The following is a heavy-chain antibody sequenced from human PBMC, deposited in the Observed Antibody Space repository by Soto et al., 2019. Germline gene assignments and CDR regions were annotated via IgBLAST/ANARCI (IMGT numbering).Heavy chain of an antibody. J-gene: IGHJ5*02. Sequence: EVQLDESGGGLVQPGGSLRLSCVASGFTFSNYWMSWVRQAPGKGPEWVANIKQDGSEKNYVESVKGRFSISRDNAKSALFLQMNSLRADDTAVYHCARAGGYDFWSLFDPWGQGTLVTVSS. CDR3: ARAGGYDFWSLFDP. CDR2: IKQDGSEK. D-gene: IGHD3-3*01. CDR1: GFTFSNYW. V-gene: IGHV3-7*01.